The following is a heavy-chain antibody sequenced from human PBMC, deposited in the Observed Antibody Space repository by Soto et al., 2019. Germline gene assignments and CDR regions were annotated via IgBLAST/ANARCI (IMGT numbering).Heavy chain of an antibody. V-gene: IGHV4-61*08. D-gene: IGHD3-10*01. CDR2: IYYSGST. Sequence: SETLPLTCTVSGGSISSGGYYWSWIRQHPGKGLEWIGYIYYSGSTNYNPSLNSRVTISVDTSKNQFSLKLSSVTAADTAVYYCARAPRGNYGYPLYFDYWGQGTLVTVSS. J-gene: IGHJ4*02. CDR1: GGSISSGGYY. CDR3: ARAPRGNYGYPLYFDY.